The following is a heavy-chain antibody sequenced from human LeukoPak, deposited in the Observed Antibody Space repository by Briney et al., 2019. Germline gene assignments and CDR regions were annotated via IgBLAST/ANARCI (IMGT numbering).Heavy chain of an antibody. CDR1: GFTFSIYA. Sequence: GGSLRLSCAASGFTFSIYAMSWARQTPGKGLEWVSIISGSGDRTYYADSLKGRFTISRDNSKNTLYLQMNSLRAEDTAVYYCARESAGGPDYWGQGTLVTVSS. CDR2: ISGSGDRT. J-gene: IGHJ4*02. D-gene: IGHD6-19*01. CDR3: ARESAGGPDY. V-gene: IGHV3-23*01.